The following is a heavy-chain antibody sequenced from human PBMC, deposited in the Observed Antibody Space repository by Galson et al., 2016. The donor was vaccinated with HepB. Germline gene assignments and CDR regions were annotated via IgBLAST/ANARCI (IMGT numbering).Heavy chain of an antibody. CDR2: MFTSGNS. J-gene: IGHJ4*02. Sequence: TLSLTCTVSGGSISSGSYFCNWIRQPAGKGLEWIGSMFTSGNSNYNPSLKSRVTISLDTSKNQFFLKMSSVTAADTAVYYCAVGFGDVNYWGQGILVTVSS. V-gene: IGHV4-61*02. CDR3: AVGFGDVNY. D-gene: IGHD3-10*01. CDR1: GGSISSGSYF.